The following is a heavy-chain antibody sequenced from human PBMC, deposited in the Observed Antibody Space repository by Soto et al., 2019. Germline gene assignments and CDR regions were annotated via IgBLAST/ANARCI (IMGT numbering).Heavy chain of an antibody. V-gene: IGHV4-59*01. Sequence: QVQLRESGPGLVKPSETLSLTCTVSGGSISSYYWSWIRQPPGKGLEWIGYIHYSGSTNYNPSLKSRVTISVDTSKNQFSLNLSSVTAADTAVYFCARGSRDGYKSDYWGQGTLVTVSS. J-gene: IGHJ4*02. CDR2: IHYSGST. CDR3: ARGSRDGYKSDY. CDR1: GGSISSYY. D-gene: IGHD5-12*01.